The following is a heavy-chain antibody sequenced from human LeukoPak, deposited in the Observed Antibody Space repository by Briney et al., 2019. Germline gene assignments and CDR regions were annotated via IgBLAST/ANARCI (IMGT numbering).Heavy chain of an antibody. J-gene: IGHJ4*02. V-gene: IGHV3-48*02. D-gene: IGHD4-23*01. CDR3: ARERYGGNSFDY. CDR2: ISSSSSSI. CDR1: GFTFSCYS. Sequence: GGSLRLSCAASGFTFSCYSMNWVRQAPGKGLEWASKISSSSSSIYYADSVKGRFTISRDNAKNSLYLQMNSLRDEDTAVYYCARERYGGNSFDYWGQGTLVTVSS.